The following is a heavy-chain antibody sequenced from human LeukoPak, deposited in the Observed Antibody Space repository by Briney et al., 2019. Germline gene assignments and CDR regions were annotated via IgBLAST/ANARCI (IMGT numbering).Heavy chain of an antibody. CDR1: GFTFSAYA. CDR2: INSKGDST. D-gene: IGHD5-12*01. J-gene: IGHJ4*02. Sequence: GGSLRLACAASGFTFSAYAMHWVRQAPGKGLEFLSSINSKGDSTYHADSVKGRFTISRDNSRSTLYLQMRSLRPEDTAVYYCVKSGYSTSYDVDYWGQGAMPTLSS. V-gene: IGHV3-64D*09. CDR3: VKSGYSTSYDVDY.